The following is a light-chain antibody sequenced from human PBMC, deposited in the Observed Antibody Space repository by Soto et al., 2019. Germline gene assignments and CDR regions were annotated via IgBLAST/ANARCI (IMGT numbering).Light chain of an antibody. CDR2: EVN. CDR3: SSYAGSNNLEV. Sequence: QSALTQPPSASGSPGQSVTISCTGTRSDVGDYNYVSWYHQHPGKAPKLIIYEVNKRPSGVPDRFSGSKSGNTASLSVSGLQADDEADYYCSSYAGSNNLEVFGGGTKLTVL. J-gene: IGLJ2*01. V-gene: IGLV2-8*01. CDR1: RSDVGDYNY.